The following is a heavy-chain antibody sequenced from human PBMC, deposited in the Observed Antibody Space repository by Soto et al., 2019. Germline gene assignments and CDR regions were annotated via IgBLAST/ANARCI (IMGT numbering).Heavy chain of an antibody. CDR1: GFTFSIYN. V-gene: IGHV3-48*01. CDR2: ISSSSSII. D-gene: IGHD6-13*01. Sequence: EVQLVESEGGLVQPGGSLRLSCAASGFTFSIYNMNWVRQAPGKGLEWVSYISSSSSIIYYADSVKGRFTISRDDAKNSLYLQINSLRAEDTAVYFCARDQEASWYTRYSDYWGQGTLVTVSS. CDR3: ARDQEASWYTRYSDY. J-gene: IGHJ4*02.